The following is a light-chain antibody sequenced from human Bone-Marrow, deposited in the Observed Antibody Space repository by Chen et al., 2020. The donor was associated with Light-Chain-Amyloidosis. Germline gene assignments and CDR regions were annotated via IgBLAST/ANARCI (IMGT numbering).Light chain of an antibody. J-gene: IGLJ1*01. Sequence: QFALTQPASVSGSPVQSITISATGTSSDVGSFNLVSWYQQHPGKAPKLMIYEVNKRPSGVSNRFSGSKSGNTASLTISGLQAEDEADYYCCSYAGSNTYVFGTETKVTVL. CDR1: SSDVGSFNL. CDR3: CSYAGSNTYV. V-gene: IGLV2-23*02. CDR2: EVN.